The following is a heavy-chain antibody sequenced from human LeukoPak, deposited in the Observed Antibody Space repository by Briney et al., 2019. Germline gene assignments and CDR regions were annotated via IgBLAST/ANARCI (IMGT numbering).Heavy chain of an antibody. J-gene: IGHJ5*02. Sequence: SETLSLTCTVSGDSISSYSWCWIRQPPGKGLEWIGYISSSGSTNYSPSLKSRVTISVDTSKNQFSLKLSSVTAADTAVYYCARVSWPGRGSRFDPWGQGTLVTVSS. D-gene: IGHD3-16*01. CDR1: GDSISSYS. V-gene: IGHV4-59*01. CDR2: ISSSGST. CDR3: ARVSWPGRGSRFDP.